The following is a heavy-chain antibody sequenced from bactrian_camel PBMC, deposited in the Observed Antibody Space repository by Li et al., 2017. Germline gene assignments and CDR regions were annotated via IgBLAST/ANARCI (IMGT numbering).Heavy chain of an antibody. D-gene: IGHD6*01. Sequence: HVQLVESRGGSVQAGGSLRLSCAASGYTSKCMGWFRQAPGKEREGVAVIYRARYQTAYADSVKGRFTISQDNAKNTLYLQMNSLKPEGTAVYYCAADQDPFGTVVLVGCPPYKYRGQGTQVTVS. CDR2: IYRARYQT. CDR3: AADQDPFGTVVLVGCPPYKY. CDR1: GYTSKC. V-gene: IGHV3S6*01. J-gene: IGHJ4*01.